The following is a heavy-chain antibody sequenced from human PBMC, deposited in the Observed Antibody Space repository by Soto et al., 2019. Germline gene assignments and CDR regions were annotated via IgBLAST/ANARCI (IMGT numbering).Heavy chain of an antibody. D-gene: IGHD1-26*01. J-gene: IGHJ4*02. CDR1: GYTFSSYG. CDR2: ISDYNGNT. CDR3: ARTLPPIDY. V-gene: IGHV1-18*01. Sequence: QVQLVQSGAEVKKPGASVKVSCKASGYTFSSYGISWVRQAPGQGLEWMGRISDYNGNTNYAQKLQGRVTMPTDTSTSTAYMERRSLSSDDTAVYYCARTLPPIDYWGQGTLVTVSS.